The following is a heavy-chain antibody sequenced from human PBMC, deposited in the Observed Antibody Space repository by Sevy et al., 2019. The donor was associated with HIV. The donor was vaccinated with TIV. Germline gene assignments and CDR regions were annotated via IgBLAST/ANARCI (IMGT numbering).Heavy chain of an antibody. J-gene: IGHJ6*02. V-gene: IGHV3-21*01. CDR2: ITSSSSFI. CDR1: GFTFRSYS. D-gene: IGHD1-20*01. CDR3: ARPTSGLSEYEPLDNARFYGMDV. Sequence: GGSLRLSCAASGFTFRSYSMNWVRQAPGRGLEWVSSITSSSSFIFYADSVKGRFTISRDNAKNSLFLQMNDLRAEDTAVYYCARPTSGLSEYEPLDNARFYGMDVWGQGTTVTVSS.